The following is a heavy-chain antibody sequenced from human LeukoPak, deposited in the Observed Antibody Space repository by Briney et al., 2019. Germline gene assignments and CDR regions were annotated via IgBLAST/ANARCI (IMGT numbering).Heavy chain of an antibody. CDR3: ASRRINSGYDYDVGATHFDY. Sequence: SETLSLTCAVYGGSFSGYYWSWIRQPPGKVLEWIGEINSSGSTHYNPSLKSRVTISVDTSKNQFSLKLSSVTAADTAVYYCASRRINSGYDYDVGATHFDYWGQGTLVTVSS. V-gene: IGHV4-34*01. CDR2: INSSGST. J-gene: IGHJ4*02. CDR1: GGSFSGYY. D-gene: IGHD5-12*01.